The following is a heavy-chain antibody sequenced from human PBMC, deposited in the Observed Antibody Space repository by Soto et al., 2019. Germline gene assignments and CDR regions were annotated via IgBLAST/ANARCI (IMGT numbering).Heavy chain of an antibody. CDR1: GFPFSGSI. D-gene: IGHD3-16*01. CDR2: IRSKANNYAT. CDR3: ARNLGAKYGMDV. V-gene: IGHV3-73*02. J-gene: IGHJ6*02. Sequence: EVQLVESGGGLVQPGGSLTLSCAGSGFPFSGSIIHWVRQAPGKGLEWVGRIRSKANNYATAFAASVQGRVTISREDSKNTGFLQMNSLKIDDMAVYLCARNLGAKYGMDVWGQGTTVTVSS.